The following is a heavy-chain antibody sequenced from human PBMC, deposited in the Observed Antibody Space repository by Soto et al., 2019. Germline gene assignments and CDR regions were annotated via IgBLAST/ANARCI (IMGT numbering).Heavy chain of an antibody. Sequence: GGSLRLSCAASGFIFSTFEMNWVRQAPGKGLEWLSYISSSGSTVYYADSVKGRFTTSRDNVKNSLYLQMNSLRAEDTAVYYCARDRSCFSGICYTRYGLDVWGQGTTVTVSS. CDR3: ARDRSCFSGICYTRYGLDV. J-gene: IGHJ6*02. V-gene: IGHV3-48*03. D-gene: IGHD2-8*02. CDR2: ISSSGSTV. CDR1: GFIFSTFE.